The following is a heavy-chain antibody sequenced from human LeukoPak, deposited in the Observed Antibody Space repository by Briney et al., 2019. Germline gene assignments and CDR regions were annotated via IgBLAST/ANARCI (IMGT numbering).Heavy chain of an antibody. V-gene: IGHV4-4*07. CDR3: ARDHPDAFDI. Sequence: SETLSLTCTISGGSINSYYWSWIRQPAGKRLEWIGRIYTSGSTNYNPSLKSRVTISVDTSKNQFSLKLSSVTAADTAVYYCARDHPDAFDIWGRGTMVTVSS. CDR1: GGSINSYY. CDR2: IYTSGST. J-gene: IGHJ3*02.